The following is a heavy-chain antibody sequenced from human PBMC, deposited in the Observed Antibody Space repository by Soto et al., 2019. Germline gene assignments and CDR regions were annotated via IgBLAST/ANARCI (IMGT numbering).Heavy chain of an antibody. D-gene: IGHD6-13*01. Sequence: PSVTLSLTCAVSGGSLNNSNWWSWVRQPPGKGLEWIGEIYHGGSTNYNPSLKSRVAISLDKSKNHFSLRLSSVTAADTAVYYCARAPRGTWYAYTIDYWGQGTLVTVSS. CDR3: ARAPRGTWYAYTIDY. V-gene: IGHV4-4*02. CDR2: IYHGGST. CDR1: GGSLNNSNW. J-gene: IGHJ4*02.